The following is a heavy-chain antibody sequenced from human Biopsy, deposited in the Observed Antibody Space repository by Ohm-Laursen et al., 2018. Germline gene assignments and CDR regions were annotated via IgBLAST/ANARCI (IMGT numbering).Heavy chain of an antibody. D-gene: IGHD1-14*01. Sequence: TLSLTCSVSGASIKSFYWSWIRQSPGKGLQWIAFISHTGYTSYNPSLKSRVTISVDTSKSQFSLKLTSATVGDTAVYYCARSGNDLGGMYFDSWGQGSLVTVSS. CDR1: GASIKSFY. J-gene: IGHJ4*02. CDR2: ISHTGYT. V-gene: IGHV4-59*08. CDR3: ARSGNDLGGMYFDS.